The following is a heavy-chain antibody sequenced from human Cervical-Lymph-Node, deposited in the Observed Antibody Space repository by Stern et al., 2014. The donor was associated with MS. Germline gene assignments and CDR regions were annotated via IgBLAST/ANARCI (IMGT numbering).Heavy chain of an antibody. Sequence: VQLVQSGAEVKKPGASVKVSCKASGYTFTSYYMHWVRQAPGQGLEWMGIINPSGGSTSYAQKFQGRVTITADESTSTAYMELSSLRSEDTAVYYCARDRESITMIGGGLDPWGQGTLVTVSS. CDR2: INPSGGST. V-gene: IGHV1-46*01. J-gene: IGHJ5*02. CDR1: GYTFTSYY. CDR3: ARDRESITMIGGGLDP. D-gene: IGHD3-22*01.